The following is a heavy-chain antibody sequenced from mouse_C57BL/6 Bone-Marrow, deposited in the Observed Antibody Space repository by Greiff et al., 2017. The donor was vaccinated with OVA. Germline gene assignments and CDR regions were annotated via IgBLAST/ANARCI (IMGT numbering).Heavy chain of an antibody. CDR1: GYSFTGYF. D-gene: IGHD1-1*01. J-gene: IGHJ2*01. CDR3: ARPGGFYYGSSYDFDY. CDR2: INPYNGDT. V-gene: IGHV1-20*01. Sequence: VQLKQSGPELVKPGDSVKISCKASGYSFTGYFMNWVMQSHGKSLEWIGRINPYNGDTFYNQKFKGKATLTVDKSSSTAHMELRSLTSEDSAVYYCARPGGFYYGSSYDFDYWGQGTTLTVSS.